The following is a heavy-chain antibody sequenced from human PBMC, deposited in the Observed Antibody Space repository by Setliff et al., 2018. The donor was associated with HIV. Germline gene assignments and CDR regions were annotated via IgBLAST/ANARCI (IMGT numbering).Heavy chain of an antibody. CDR3: ARTTYSGSYFNDS. CDR2: IHFSGST. D-gene: IGHD1-26*01. V-gene: IGHV4-39*01. J-gene: IGHJ5*01. Sequence: SETLSLTCTVSGGSISSSTYYWGWIRQPPGKGLEWIGNIHFSGSTYYNPSLKSRVTVSVDPSKNQFSLKLSSATAADTAVYYCARTTYSGSYFNDSWGQGTLVTV. CDR1: GGSISSSTYY.